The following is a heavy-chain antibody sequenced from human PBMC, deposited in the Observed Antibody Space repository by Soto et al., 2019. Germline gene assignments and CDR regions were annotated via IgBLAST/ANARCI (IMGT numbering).Heavy chain of an antibody. Sequence: EVQLVESGGGLGKPGGSLRLSCAASGFTVSGYTMHWVRQAPGKGLEWVSSISGSRSSIYYADSAKGRFTISRDNAKNSLSLHMNNLRAEDTALYFCARDERSSSSGLYYYYYGMDVWGQGTTVTVSS. CDR1: GFTVSGYT. CDR3: ARDERSSSSGLYYYYYGMDV. CDR2: ISGSRSSI. J-gene: IGHJ6*02. V-gene: IGHV3-21*01. D-gene: IGHD6-6*01.